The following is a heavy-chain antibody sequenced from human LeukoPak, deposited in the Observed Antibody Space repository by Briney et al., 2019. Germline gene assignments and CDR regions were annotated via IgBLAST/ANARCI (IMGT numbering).Heavy chain of an antibody. CDR3: AKGRVRGVIKNGFDY. V-gene: IGHV3-30*18. CDR2: ISYDGSNK. CDR1: GFTFSSYG. J-gene: IGHJ4*02. D-gene: IGHD3-10*01. Sequence: PGGSLRLSCAASGFTFSSYGMHWVRQAPGKGLEWVAVISYDGSNKYYADSVKGRFTISRDNSKNTLYLQMNSLRAEDTAVYYCAKGRVRGVIKNGFDYWGQGTLVTVSS.